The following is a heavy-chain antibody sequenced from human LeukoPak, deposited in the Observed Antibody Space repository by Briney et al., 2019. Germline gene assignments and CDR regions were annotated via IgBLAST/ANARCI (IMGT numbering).Heavy chain of an antibody. Sequence: GGSLRLSCAASGFTFSSYWMSWVRQAPGKGLEWVANIKQDGSEKYYVDSVKGRFTISRDNAKNSLYLQMNSLRAEDTAVYYCARAGSYYRSDAFDIWGQRTMVTVSS. CDR3: ARAGSYYRSDAFDI. CDR1: GFTFSSYW. CDR2: IKQDGSEK. D-gene: IGHD1-26*01. J-gene: IGHJ3*02. V-gene: IGHV3-7*01.